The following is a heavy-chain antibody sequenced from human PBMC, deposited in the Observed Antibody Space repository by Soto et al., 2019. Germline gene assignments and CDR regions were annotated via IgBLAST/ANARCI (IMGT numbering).Heavy chain of an antibody. D-gene: IGHD4-4*01. CDR2: IIPIFGTA. CDR1: GGTFSSYA. Sequence: ASVKGSCKASGGTFSSYAISLVRQAPGQGLEWMGGIIPIFGTANYAQKFQGRVTITADESTSTAYMELSSLRSEDTAVYYCARAGATVTPSYYYYYGMDVWGQGTTVTVSS. CDR3: ARAGATVTPSYYYYYGMDV. J-gene: IGHJ6*02. V-gene: IGHV1-69*13.